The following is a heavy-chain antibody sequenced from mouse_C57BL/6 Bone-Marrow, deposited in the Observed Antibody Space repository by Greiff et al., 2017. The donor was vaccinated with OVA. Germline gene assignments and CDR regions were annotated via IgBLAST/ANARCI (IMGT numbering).Heavy chain of an antibody. V-gene: IGHV14-4*01. CDR2: IDPENGDT. Sequence: VHVKQSGAELVRPGASVKLSCTASGFNIKDDYMHWVKQRPEQGLEWIGWIDPENGDTEYASKFQGKATITADTSSNTAYLQLSSLTSEDTAVYYCTTFDYDVWFAYWGQGTLVTVSA. CDR3: TTFDYDVWFAY. CDR1: GFNIKDDY. D-gene: IGHD2-4*01. J-gene: IGHJ3*01.